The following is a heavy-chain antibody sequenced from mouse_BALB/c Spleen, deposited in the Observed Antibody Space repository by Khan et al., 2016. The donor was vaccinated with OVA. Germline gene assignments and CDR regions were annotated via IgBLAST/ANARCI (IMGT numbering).Heavy chain of an antibody. D-gene: IGHD1-2*01. Sequence: QVQLKESGAELARPGASVKLSCKASGYTFTDYYINWVKQRTGQGLEWIGEISPGSGDTYYNERFKGKATLTADKSSSTAYMQLSSLTSGASAVYCCARRNYFGYTFAYWGQGTLVTVSA. CDR3: ARRNYFGYTFAY. CDR2: ISPGSGDT. CDR1: GYTFTDYY. V-gene: IGHV1-77*01. J-gene: IGHJ3*01.